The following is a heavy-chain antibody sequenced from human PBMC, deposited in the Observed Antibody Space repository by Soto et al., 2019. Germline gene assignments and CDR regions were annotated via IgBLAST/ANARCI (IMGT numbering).Heavy chain of an antibody. D-gene: IGHD1-20*01. V-gene: IGHV5-51*01. CDR2: IYPGDSDT. CDR1: GYSFTSYW. Sequence: LKISCKGSGYSFTSYWIGWVRQVPGKGLEWMGIIYPGDSDTRYSPSFQGQVTISADKSISTAYLQWSSLKASDTAMYYCARHVNNPRERMDVWGQGTTVTVSS. J-gene: IGHJ6*02. CDR3: ARHVNNPRERMDV.